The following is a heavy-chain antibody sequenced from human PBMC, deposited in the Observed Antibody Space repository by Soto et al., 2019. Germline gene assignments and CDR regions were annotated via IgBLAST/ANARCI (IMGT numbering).Heavy chain of an antibody. CDR3: ARDRMSGIGYNFAY. V-gene: IGHV4-31*01. D-gene: IGHD5-12*01. CDR1: GASISSGDFY. CDR2: ISYTGST. J-gene: IGHJ4*02. Sequence: SETLSLTCTVSGASISSGDFYWSWIRQHPGKGLEWIGYISYTGSTYYHPSLKSHVAMSRVTSKIQFSLSMTSVTAADTAVYYCARDRMSGIGYNFAYWGQGTLVTVSS.